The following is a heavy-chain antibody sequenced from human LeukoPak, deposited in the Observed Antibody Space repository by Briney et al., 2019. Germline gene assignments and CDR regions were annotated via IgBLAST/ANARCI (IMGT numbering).Heavy chain of an antibody. J-gene: IGHJ4*02. CDR3: ASMMPAGY. V-gene: IGHV4-59*01. CDR2: IYYSGST. Sequence: SETLSLTCTVSGGSISSYYWSWIRQPPGKGLEWIGYIYYSGSTNCNPSLKSRVTISVDTSKNQFSLKLSSVTAADTAVYYCASMMPAGYWGQGTLVTVSS. CDR1: GGSISSYY. D-gene: IGHD3-16*01.